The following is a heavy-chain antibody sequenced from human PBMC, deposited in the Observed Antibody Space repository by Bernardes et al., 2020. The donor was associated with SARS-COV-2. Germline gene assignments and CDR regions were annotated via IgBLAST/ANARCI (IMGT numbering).Heavy chain of an antibody. CDR1: GFTLSGSA. V-gene: IGHV3-73*01. CDR3: TNGLDN. J-gene: IGHJ4*02. CDR2: IRGKANSDAT. Sequence: GGSLRLSCAASGFTLSGSALHLVRQASGQGLEWVGRIRGKANSDATAYGSSVKGRFSISRDDSDNTAYLHMNSLKAEDTAVYFCTNGLDNWGQGTLVTVSS.